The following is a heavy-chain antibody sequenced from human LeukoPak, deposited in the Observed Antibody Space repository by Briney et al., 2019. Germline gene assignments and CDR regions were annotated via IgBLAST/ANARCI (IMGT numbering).Heavy chain of an antibody. CDR3: ARPQVNDYGDCGI. Sequence: GGSLRLSCAASGFTVSTNYMSWVRQAPGKGLEWVSLIYAGGSSNYADSVKGRFTISRDNSKNSLLLQMNSLRAEDTAVYYCARPQVNDYGDCGIWGQGTMVAVSS. V-gene: IGHV3-53*01. CDR2: IYAGGSS. D-gene: IGHD4-17*01. J-gene: IGHJ3*02. CDR1: GFTVSTNY.